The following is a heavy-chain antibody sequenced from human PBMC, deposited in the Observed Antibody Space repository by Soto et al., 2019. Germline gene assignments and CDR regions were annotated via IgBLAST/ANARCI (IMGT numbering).Heavy chain of an antibody. CDR2: INTYNGNT. CDR3: AMVDVYVTPSPQDV. D-gene: IGHD3-16*01. V-gene: IGHV1-18*01. J-gene: IGHJ6*02. Sequence: QVQLVQSGAEVKNPGASVKVSCKASGYTFTRYGIGWARQAPGQGLEWMGWINTYNGNTNYAQNVQGRVTLTTDTSTSTAYMALRSPRSNDTAIYYCAMVDVYVTPSPQDVWGQGTTVIVSS. CDR1: GYTFTRYG.